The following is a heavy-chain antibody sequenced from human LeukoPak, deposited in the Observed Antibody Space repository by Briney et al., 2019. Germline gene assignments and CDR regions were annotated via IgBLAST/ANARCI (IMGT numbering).Heavy chain of an antibody. V-gene: IGHV4-59*01. J-gene: IGHJ5*02. CDR1: GGSISSYY. CDR2: IYYSGST. Sequence: SETLSLTCTVSGGSISSYYWSWIRQPPGKGLEWIGYIYYSGSTNYNPSLKSRVTISVDTSKNQFSLKLSSVTAADTAVYYCARMKGVGYCSGGSCYSGLDWFDPWGQGTLVTVSS. CDR3: ARMKGVGYCSGGSCYSGLDWFDP. D-gene: IGHD2-15*01.